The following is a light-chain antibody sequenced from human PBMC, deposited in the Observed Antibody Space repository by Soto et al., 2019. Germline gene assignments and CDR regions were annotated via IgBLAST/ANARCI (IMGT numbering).Light chain of an antibody. CDR1: SSDVGGYNY. J-gene: IGLJ1*01. Sequence: SLLTHPASLSCSPGQSIAISCTASSSDVGGYNYVSWHQQHPGKAPKVLISVVSNRPSGVSNRFSGSKSGNTASLTISGLQAEDEADYYCSSYRSGGTFVFGSGTKVTVL. V-gene: IGLV2-14*01. CDR3: SSYRSGGTFV. CDR2: VVS.